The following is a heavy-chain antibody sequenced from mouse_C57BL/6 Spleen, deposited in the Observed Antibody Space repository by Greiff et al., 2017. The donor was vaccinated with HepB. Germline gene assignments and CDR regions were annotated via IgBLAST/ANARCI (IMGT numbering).Heavy chain of an antibody. J-gene: IGHJ1*03. CDR2: ISYDGSN. Sequence: EVQLVESGPGLVKPSQSLSLTCSVTGYSITSGYYWNWIRQFPGNKLEWMGYISYDGSNNYNPSLKNRISITRDASKNQFFLKLNSVTTEDTATYYCASLPPTMDGNYWYFDVWGTGTTVTVSS. CDR1: GYSITSGYY. D-gene: IGHD2-10*01. V-gene: IGHV3-6*01. CDR3: ASLPPTMDGNYWYFDV.